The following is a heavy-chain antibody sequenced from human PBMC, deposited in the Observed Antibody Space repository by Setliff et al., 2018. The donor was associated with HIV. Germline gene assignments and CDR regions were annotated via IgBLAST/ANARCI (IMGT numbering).Heavy chain of an antibody. CDR2: INHSGST. D-gene: IGHD2-21*02. J-gene: IGHJ4*02. CDR1: GGSFSGYY. V-gene: IGHV4-34*01. Sequence: SETLSLTCAVYGGSFSGYYWSWIRQPPGKGLEWIGEINHSGSTNYNPYLKSRVTISVDTSKNQFSLKLSSVTAADTAVYYCARVVGTRAVDYWGQGTLVTVPQ. CDR3: ARVVGTRAVDY.